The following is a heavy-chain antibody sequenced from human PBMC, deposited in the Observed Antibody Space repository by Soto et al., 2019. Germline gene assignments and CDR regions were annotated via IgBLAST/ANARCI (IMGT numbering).Heavy chain of an antibody. CDR1: GFTFASYT. V-gene: IGHV3-23*01. CDR3: AKSGGPPASLDVYFDY. J-gene: IGHJ4*02. D-gene: IGHD2-2*01. CDR2: INSGGDTT. Sequence: GGSLRLSCAASGFTFASYTMTWVRQAPGKGLEWVSTINSGGDTTYYSDSVKGRFTISRDSPKNTLFLLMTSLRAEDTAVYYCAKSGGPPASLDVYFDYWGQGTLVTVSS.